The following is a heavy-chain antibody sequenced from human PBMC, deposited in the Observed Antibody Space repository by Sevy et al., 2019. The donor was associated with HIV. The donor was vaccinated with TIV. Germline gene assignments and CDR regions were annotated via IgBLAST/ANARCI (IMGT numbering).Heavy chain of an antibody. Sequence: ASVKVSCKASGYIFTDYYIHWVRQAPGQGLEWLAWINPNSGGTTYAQNFQGRVTVTRDTSISTAYMELNNLRSDDTAVYYCACPGGYTYGSLLDNWGQGTLVTVSS. D-gene: IGHD5-18*01. J-gene: IGHJ4*02. CDR2: INPNSGGT. CDR3: ACPGGYTYGSLLDN. CDR1: GYIFTDYY. V-gene: IGHV1-2*02.